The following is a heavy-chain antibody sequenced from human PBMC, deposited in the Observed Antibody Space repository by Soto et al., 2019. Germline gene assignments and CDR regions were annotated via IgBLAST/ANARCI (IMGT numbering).Heavy chain of an antibody. CDR1: GGSISSGGYY. J-gene: IGHJ4*02. Sequence: QVQLQESGPGLVKPSQTLSLTCTVSGGSISSGGYYWSWIRQHPGKGLEWIGYIYYSGSTYYNPSLKSRVTITVNKTKNQFTQKLSSVTAAETAVYYCARENYYDRSGWGVWGQGTLVNVSS. D-gene: IGHD3-22*01. V-gene: IGHV4-31*03. CDR2: IYYSGST. CDR3: ARENYYDRSGWGV.